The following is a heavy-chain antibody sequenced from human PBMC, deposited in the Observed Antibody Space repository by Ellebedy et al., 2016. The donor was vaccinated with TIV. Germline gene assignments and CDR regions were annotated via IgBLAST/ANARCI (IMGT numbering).Heavy chain of an antibody. D-gene: IGHD2-2*02. Sequence: MPSETLSLTCTVYGGSFSNYYWSWIRQPPGKGLEWIGEFNLGGTTNYNPPLKSRVTISVDTSKNQFSLKLSSVTAADTAVYYCGKWTVGYCSSASCYTGDYWGQGTLVTVSS. CDR3: GKWTVGYCSSASCYTGDY. V-gene: IGHV4-34*01. CDR1: GGSFSNYY. J-gene: IGHJ4*02. CDR2: FNLGGTT.